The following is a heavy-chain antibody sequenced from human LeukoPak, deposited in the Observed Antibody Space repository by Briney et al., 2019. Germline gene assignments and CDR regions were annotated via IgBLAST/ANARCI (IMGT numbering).Heavy chain of an antibody. D-gene: IGHD4-23*01. CDR1: GGSFSGYY. CDR2: INHSGST. J-gene: IGHJ2*01. Sequence: PSETLSLTCAVYGGSFSGYYWSWIRQPPGKGLEWIGEINHSGSTNYNPSLKSRVTISVDTSKNQFSLKLTSVTAADTAVYYCARGTTTVVTRYFDLWGRGTLVTVSS. V-gene: IGHV4-34*01. CDR3: ARGTTTVVTRYFDL.